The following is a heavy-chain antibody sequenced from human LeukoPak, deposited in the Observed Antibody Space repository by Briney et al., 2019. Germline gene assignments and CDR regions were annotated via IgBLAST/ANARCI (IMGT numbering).Heavy chain of an antibody. V-gene: IGHV4-4*07. Sequence: PSETLSLTCTVSGGPISSYHWSWIRQPAGTGLEWIGQIYTSGNTKYNPSLKSRVTISLDKSKNQLSLKLNSVTAADTAVYYRARTDVREGFGYYFDRGALDIWSQGTMVTVSS. CDR2: IYTSGNT. J-gene: IGHJ3*02. CDR1: GGPISSYH. D-gene: IGHD3-22*01. CDR3: ARTDVREGFGYYFDRGALDI.